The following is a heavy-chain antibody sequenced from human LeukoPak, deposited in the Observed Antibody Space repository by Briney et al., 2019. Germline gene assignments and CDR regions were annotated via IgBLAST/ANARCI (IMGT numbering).Heavy chain of an antibody. CDR3: AKATTVTTTGDY. CDR2: NSGSGGTT. D-gene: IGHD4-17*01. V-gene: IGHV3-23*01. Sequence: PGGSLRLSCEASGFTFRSYAMNWVRQAPGKGLEWVSTNSGSGGTTYYADSVKGRFTISRDNSQNTLYLQMNSLKAEDTAVYYCAKATTVTTTGDYWGQGTLVTVSS. CDR1: GFTFRSYA. J-gene: IGHJ4*02.